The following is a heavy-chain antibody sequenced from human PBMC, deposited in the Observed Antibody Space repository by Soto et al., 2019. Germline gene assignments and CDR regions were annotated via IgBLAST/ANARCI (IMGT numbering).Heavy chain of an antibody. J-gene: IGHJ4*02. D-gene: IGHD2-2*01. CDR2: IYHSGST. CDR3: ASLPATSDLAY. V-gene: IGHV4-4*02. Sequence: QVQLQESGPGLVKPSGTLSLTCAVSGGSISSSNWWSWVRQPPGKGLEWIGEIYHSGSTNYNPSLKXRXTXSXXKSKTQFSLKLSSVTAADTAVSYCASLPATSDLAYWGQGTLVTVSS. CDR1: GGSISSSNW.